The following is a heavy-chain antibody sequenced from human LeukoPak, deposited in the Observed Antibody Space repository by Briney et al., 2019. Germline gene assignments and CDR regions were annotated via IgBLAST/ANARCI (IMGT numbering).Heavy chain of an antibody. CDR2: VSGGGETT. J-gene: IGHJ3*02. Sequence: GGSLRLSCAASGFTLSTYGMSWVRQAPGKGLELVSAVSGGGETTYYADTVKGRFTISRDSSKNTLYLQMNSLRVEDTGLYYCAKATRSFYGFDMWGQGTMVTVSS. D-gene: IGHD1-26*01. V-gene: IGHV3-23*01. CDR1: GFTLSTYG. CDR3: AKATRSFYGFDM.